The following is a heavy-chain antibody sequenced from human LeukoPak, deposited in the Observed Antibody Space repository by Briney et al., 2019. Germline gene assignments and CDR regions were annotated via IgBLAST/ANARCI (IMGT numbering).Heavy chain of an antibody. J-gene: IGHJ6*03. D-gene: IGHD3-3*01. V-gene: IGHV3-30*02. Sequence: GGSLRLSCATSGFTFSAYAMHWVRQAPGKGLEWVASIRNDGTNKNHVDSVKGRFTISRDNSKNTLFLQMDSLRPEDTAIYYCAKSWSGYYYYYMDVWGKGTPVTVSS. CDR2: IRNDGTNK. CDR3: AKSWSGYYYYYMDV. CDR1: GFTFSAYA.